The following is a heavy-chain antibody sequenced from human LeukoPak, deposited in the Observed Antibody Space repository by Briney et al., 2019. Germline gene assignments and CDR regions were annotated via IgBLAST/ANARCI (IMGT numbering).Heavy chain of an antibody. D-gene: IGHD3-10*01. CDR3: ARALMVWGVIDY. CDR1: GGSISSGDYY. V-gene: IGHV4-30-4*01. CDR2: IYYSGTT. J-gene: IGHJ4*02. Sequence: SETLSLTCTVSGGSISSGDYYWSWIRQPPGTVLEWIGYIYYSGTTYYNPSLKSRVTISVDTSKNQFSLKLSSVTAADTAVYYCARALMVWGVIDYWGQGTLVTVSS.